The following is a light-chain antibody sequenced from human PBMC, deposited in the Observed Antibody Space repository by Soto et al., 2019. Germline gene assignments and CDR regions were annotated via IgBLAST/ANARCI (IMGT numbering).Light chain of an antibody. CDR3: QQYGSSGT. V-gene: IGKV3-20*01. CDR1: QSVSSSY. J-gene: IGKJ1*01. CDR2: RTS. Sequence: EIVLTQSPGTLSLSPGERATLSCRASQSVSSSYLAWYQQKPGQAPRLLMFRTSSRATGFPARFSGSGSGTDFTLTISRLEPEDFAVYYCQQYGSSGTFGQGTKVDI.